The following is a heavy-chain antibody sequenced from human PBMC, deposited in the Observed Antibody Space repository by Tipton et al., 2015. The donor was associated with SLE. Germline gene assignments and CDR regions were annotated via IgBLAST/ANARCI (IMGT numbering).Heavy chain of an antibody. V-gene: IGHV3-33*05. CDR1: GFTFTNYG. CDR2: VSSDANNK. D-gene: IGHD2-8*01. Sequence: RSLRLSCAASGFTFTNYGMHWVRPAPGKGLEWVAVVSSDANNKYYADSVKGRFTVSKDNSKNTVFLEMNSLRAEDTAVYYCAQDRRLYILPFDIWGQGTMVTVSS. J-gene: IGHJ3*02. CDR3: AQDRRLYILPFDI.